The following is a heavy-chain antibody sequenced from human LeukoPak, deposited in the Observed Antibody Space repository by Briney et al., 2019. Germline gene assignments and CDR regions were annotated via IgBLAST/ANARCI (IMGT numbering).Heavy chain of an antibody. J-gene: IGHJ5*02. CDR1: GFTSSSYG. Sequence: GGSLRLSCAASGFTSSSYGMHWVRQAPGKGLEWVALISNDGSKKYFADSVKGRFTISRDNAKNTLYLQMNSLRAEDTAVYYCARGVGYCSSTSCYWWFDPWGQGTLVTVSS. D-gene: IGHD2-2*01. CDR2: ISNDGSKK. V-gene: IGHV3-30*03. CDR3: ARGVGYCSSTSCYWWFDP.